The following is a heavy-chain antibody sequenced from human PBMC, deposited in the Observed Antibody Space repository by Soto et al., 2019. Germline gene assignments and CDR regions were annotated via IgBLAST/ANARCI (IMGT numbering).Heavy chain of an antibody. CDR3: ASHQARLWGRFRYPYNWIDP. D-gene: IGHD3-16*02. J-gene: IGHJ5*02. V-gene: IGHV4-39*01. CDR1: GGSFSSSGYY. CDR2: IYNSGTTSGKI. Sequence: LETLSLTCTVSGGSFSSSGYYWAWLRQPPGKGLEWIGSIYNSGTTSGKIYSDASLKSRLTMSVDTSQNQFSLKLSSVTAADRAVFYCASHQARLWGRFRYPYNWIDPWGKGILVTVSS.